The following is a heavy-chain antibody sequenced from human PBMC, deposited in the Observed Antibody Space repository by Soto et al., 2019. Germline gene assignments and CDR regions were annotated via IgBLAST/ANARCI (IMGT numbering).Heavy chain of an antibody. CDR2: IKQDGSEK. Sequence: EVQLVESGGGLVQPGGSLRLSCAASGFTFSSYWMSWVRQAPGKGLEWVANIKQDGSEKYYVDSVKGRFTISRDNAKNSLYLQMNSLRAEDTAVYYCARDWAPIVVVVAATGFDYWGQGTLVTVSS. V-gene: IGHV3-7*01. CDR3: ARDWAPIVVVVAATGFDY. D-gene: IGHD2-15*01. CDR1: GFTFSSYW. J-gene: IGHJ4*02.